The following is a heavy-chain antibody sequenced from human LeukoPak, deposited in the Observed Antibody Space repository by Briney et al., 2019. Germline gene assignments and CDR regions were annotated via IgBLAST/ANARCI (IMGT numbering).Heavy chain of an antibody. CDR2: IWYDGSSK. D-gene: IGHD6-13*01. CDR1: GFTFSSYG. Sequence: PGGSLRLSCAASGFTFSSYGMHWVRQAPGKGLEWVAVIWYDGSSKYYADSVKGRFTISRDNSKNTLYLQMNSLRAEDTAVYYCAREYSSSWYDYWGQGTLVTVSS. J-gene: IGHJ4*02. V-gene: IGHV3-33*01. CDR3: AREYSSSWYDY.